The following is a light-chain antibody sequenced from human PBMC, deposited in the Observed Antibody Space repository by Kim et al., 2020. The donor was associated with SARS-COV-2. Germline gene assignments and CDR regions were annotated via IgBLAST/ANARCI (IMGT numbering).Light chain of an antibody. CDR3: QQYGSSLMYT. CDR1: QSLNSNY. Sequence: SPGERATLSCRASQSLNSNYLAWYQQRPGQAPRLLIYGASRRATGTPDRFSGSGSGTDFTLTISRLEPEDFAVYYCQQYGSSLMYTFGQGTKLEI. J-gene: IGKJ2*01. CDR2: GAS. V-gene: IGKV3-20*01.